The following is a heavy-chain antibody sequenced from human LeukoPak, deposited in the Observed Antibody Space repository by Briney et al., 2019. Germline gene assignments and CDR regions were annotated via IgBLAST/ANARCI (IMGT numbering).Heavy chain of an antibody. V-gene: IGHV3-23*01. D-gene: IGHD3-3*01. CDR2: ISGSGGST. J-gene: IGHJ4*02. CDR3: ARVWSGYYYGYFDY. Sequence: ISGSGGSTYYADSVKGRFTISRDNSKNTLYLQMNSLRAEDTAVYYCARVWSGYYYGYFDYWGQGTLVTVSS.